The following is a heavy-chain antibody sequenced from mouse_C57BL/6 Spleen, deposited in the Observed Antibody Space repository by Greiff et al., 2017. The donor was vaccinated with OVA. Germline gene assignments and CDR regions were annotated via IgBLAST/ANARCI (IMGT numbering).Heavy chain of an antibody. CDR3: ARSFYGGYYSAMDY. CDR1: GFSLTSYG. J-gene: IGHJ4*01. V-gene: IGHV2-2*01. Sequence: VKLMESGPGLVQPSQSLSITCTVSGFSLTSYGVHWVRQSPGKGLEWLGVIWSGGSTDYNAAFISRLSISKDNSKSQVFFKMNSLQADDTAIYYCARSFYGGYYSAMDYWGQGTSVTVSS. D-gene: IGHD2-3*01. CDR2: IWSGGST.